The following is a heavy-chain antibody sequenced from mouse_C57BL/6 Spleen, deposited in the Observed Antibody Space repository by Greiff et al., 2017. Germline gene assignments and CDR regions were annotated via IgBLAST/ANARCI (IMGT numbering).Heavy chain of an antibody. CDR2: ISYDGSN. Sequence: DVQLQESGPGLVKPSQSLSLTCSVTGYSITSGYYWNWNRQFPGNKLEWMGYISYDGSNNYNPSLKNRISIPRDTSKNQFFLKLNSVTTEDTATYYCAREGDSNYPHWYFDVWGTGTTVSVAS. D-gene: IGHD2-5*01. V-gene: IGHV3-6*01. CDR3: AREGDSNYPHWYFDV. J-gene: IGHJ1*03. CDR1: GYSITSGYY.